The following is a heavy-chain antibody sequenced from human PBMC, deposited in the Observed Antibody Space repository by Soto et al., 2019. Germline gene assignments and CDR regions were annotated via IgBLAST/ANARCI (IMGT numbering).Heavy chain of an antibody. CDR2: ISYNGDRT. J-gene: IGHJ4*02. CDR1: GFTFSAYS. V-gene: IGHV3-64*02. CDR3: ARVVGSGYFDN. Sequence: EVQLLASGEGLVQPGGSLRLSCAVSGFTFSAYSMRWVRQAPGKALEYVSAISYNGDRTYYADSVKGRFTISRDYSKNTLHLQMDSLKTEDMAVYYCARVVGSGYFDNWGQGILVTVSS. D-gene: IGHD3-22*01.